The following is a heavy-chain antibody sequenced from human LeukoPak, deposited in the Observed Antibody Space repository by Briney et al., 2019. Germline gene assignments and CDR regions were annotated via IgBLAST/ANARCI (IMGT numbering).Heavy chain of an antibody. V-gene: IGHV3-9*01. D-gene: IGHD5-24*01. CDR3: ARESRDGYNQLDY. J-gene: IGHJ4*02. CDR2: ISWNSGSI. CDR1: GFTFDDYA. Sequence: SLRLSCAASGFTFDDYAMHWVRQAPGKGLEWVSGISWNSGSIGYADSVKGRFTISRDNAKNTLYLQMNSLRAEDTAVYYCARESRDGYNQLDYWGQGTLVTVSS.